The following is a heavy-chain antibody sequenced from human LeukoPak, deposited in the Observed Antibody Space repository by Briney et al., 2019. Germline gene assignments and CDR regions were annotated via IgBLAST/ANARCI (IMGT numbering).Heavy chain of an antibody. CDR1: GFTFSSYW. Sequence: PGGSLRLSCAASGFTFSSYWMSWVRQAPGKGLEWVANIKQDGSEKDYVDSVKGRFTISRDNPKNTLYLQMNSLRPEDTAVYYCAKDRSHGFNGRYHGMDVWGQGTAVTVSS. V-gene: IGHV3-7*01. D-gene: IGHD1-26*01. J-gene: IGHJ6*02. CDR2: IKQDGSEK. CDR3: AKDRSHGFNGRYHGMDV.